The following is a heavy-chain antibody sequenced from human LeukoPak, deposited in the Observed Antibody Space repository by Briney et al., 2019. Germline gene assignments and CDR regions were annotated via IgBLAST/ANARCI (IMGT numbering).Heavy chain of an antibody. D-gene: IGHD3-3*01. V-gene: IGHV1-2*02. CDR1: GSTFTGYY. Sequence: GASVKVSCKASGSTFTGYYMHWVRQAPGQGLEWMGWINVNSGGTNYAQKFQVRVTMTRDTSISTAYMELSRLRSDDTAVYYCARGPLILEGDWFDPWGQGTLVTVSP. CDR3: ARGPLILEGDWFDP. J-gene: IGHJ5*02. CDR2: INVNSGGT.